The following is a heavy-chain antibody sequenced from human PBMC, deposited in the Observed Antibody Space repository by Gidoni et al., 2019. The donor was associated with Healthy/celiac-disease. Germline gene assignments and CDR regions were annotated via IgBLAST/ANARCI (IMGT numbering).Heavy chain of an antibody. V-gene: IGHV1-2*04. CDR2: INPNSGGT. CDR3: AREGEYSSSSDLDY. D-gene: IGHD6-6*01. J-gene: IGHJ4*02. CDR1: GYTFTGYY. Sequence: QVQLVQSGAEVKKPGASVKVSCKASGYTFTGYYMHWVRQAPGQGLEWMGWINPNSGGTNYEQKFQGWVTMTRDTAISTAYMELSRLRSDDTAVYYCAREGEYSSSSDLDYWGQGTLVTVSS.